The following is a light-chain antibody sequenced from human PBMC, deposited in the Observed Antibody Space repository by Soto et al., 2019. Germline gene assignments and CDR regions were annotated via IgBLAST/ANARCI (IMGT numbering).Light chain of an antibody. Sequence: SVLTQPAPVSGSPGQSITISCTGTSSDVGGYNYVSWYQQLPGKAPKLMIYDVNNRPSGVSNRFSGSKSGNTASLTISELQAEDEADYYCSSYTGSSTFVFGTGTKVTVL. CDR1: SSDVGGYNY. CDR2: DVN. CDR3: SSYTGSSTFV. V-gene: IGLV2-14*01. J-gene: IGLJ1*01.